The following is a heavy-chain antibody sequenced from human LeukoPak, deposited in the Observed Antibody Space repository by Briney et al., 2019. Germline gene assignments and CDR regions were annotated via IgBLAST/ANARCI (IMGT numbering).Heavy chain of an antibody. CDR1: GFTFSSYG. J-gene: IGHJ5*01. V-gene: IGHV3-33*01. Sequence: GGSLRLSCAASGFTFSSYGMHWVRQAPGKGLEWVAVIWYDGSNKYYADSVKGRFTISRDNSKNTLYLQMNSLRAEDTAVYYCAREATVTTRFDSWGQGTLVTVSS. D-gene: IGHD4-11*01. CDR2: IWYDGSNK. CDR3: AREATVTTRFDS.